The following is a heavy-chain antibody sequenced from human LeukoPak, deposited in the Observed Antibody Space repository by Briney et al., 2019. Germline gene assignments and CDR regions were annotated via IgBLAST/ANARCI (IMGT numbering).Heavy chain of an antibody. CDR1: GFTFSSYA. J-gene: IGHJ4*02. Sequence: GGSLRLSCAASGFTFSSYAMHWVRQAPGKGLEYVSAISSNGGSTYYANSVKGRFTISRDNSKNTLYLQMGSLRAEDMAVYYCASGGGDCSSSNCYSAYWGQGTLVTVSS. CDR2: ISSNGGST. CDR3: ASGGGDCSSSNCYSAY. D-gene: IGHD2-2*02. V-gene: IGHV3-64*01.